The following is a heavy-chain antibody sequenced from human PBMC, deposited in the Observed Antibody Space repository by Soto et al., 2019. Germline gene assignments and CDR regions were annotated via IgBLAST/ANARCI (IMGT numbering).Heavy chain of an antibody. CDR2: ISGSGGST. CDR1: GFTFSSYA. V-gene: IGHV3-23*01. D-gene: IGHD1-26*01. Sequence: PGGSLRLSCAASGFTFSSYAMSWVRQAPGKGLEWVSAISGSGGSTYYADSVKGRFTISRDNSKNTLYLQMNSLRAEDTAVYYCAKDRAPGIVGATSDIWGQGTMVTVAS. J-gene: IGHJ3*02. CDR3: AKDRAPGIVGATSDI.